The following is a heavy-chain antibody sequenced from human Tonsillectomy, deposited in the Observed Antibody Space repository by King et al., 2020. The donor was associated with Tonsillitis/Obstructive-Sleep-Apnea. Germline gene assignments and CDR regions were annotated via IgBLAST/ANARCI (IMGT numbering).Heavy chain of an antibody. CDR2: INHSGST. V-gene: IGHV4-34*01. CDR1: GGSFSGYY. D-gene: IGHD2-2*01. J-gene: IGHJ6*03. CDR3: ARGFGYCSSTSCIYYYMDV. Sequence: VQLQQWGAGLLKPSETLSLTCAVYGGSFSGYYWSWIRQPPGKGLEWIGEINHSGSTNYNPSLKSRVTISVDTSKNQFSLKLSSVTAADTAVYYCARGFGYCSSTSCIYYYMDVWGKGTTVTVSS.